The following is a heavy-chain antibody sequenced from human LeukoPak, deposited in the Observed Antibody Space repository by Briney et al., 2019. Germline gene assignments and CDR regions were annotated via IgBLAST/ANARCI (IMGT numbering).Heavy chain of an antibody. Sequence: GSSVKVSCKASGGTFSSYAISWVRQAPGQGLEWMGGIIPIFGTANYAQKFQGRVTITTAESTSTAYMELSSLRSEDTAVYYCARGSMQWELPYYFDYWGQGTLVTVSS. CDR3: ARGSMQWELPYYFDY. V-gene: IGHV1-69*05. D-gene: IGHD1-26*01. CDR2: IIPIFGTA. J-gene: IGHJ4*02. CDR1: GGTFSSYA.